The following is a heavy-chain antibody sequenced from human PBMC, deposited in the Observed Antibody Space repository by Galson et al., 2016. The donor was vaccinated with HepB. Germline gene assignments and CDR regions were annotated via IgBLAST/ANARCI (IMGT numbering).Heavy chain of an antibody. CDR3: AREAGAGGWYERLHFDY. Sequence: SLRLSCAASGFTFSSYVMSWVRQAPGKGLEWVSGISGSGGSTHYADSVKGRFNISRDNSKNTVYLQMNSLRVEDMAVYSGAREAGAGGWYERLHFDYWGQGVLVTVSS. CDR1: GFTFSSYV. V-gene: IGHV3-23*01. CDR2: ISGSGGST. J-gene: IGHJ4*02. D-gene: IGHD6-19*01.